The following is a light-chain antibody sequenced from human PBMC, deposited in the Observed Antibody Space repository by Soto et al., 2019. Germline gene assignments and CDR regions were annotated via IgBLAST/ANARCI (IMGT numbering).Light chain of an antibody. V-gene: IGKV4-1*01. CDR2: WAS. CDR3: QQYYSTRT. CDR1: QSVLYSSNNKNY. Sequence: DIVMTQSPDSLAVSLGERATINCKSSQSVLYSSNNKNYLAWYQQKPGQPPKLLIYWASTRESGVPDRFSGSGSAPDFTLSISSLQAEDVAVYYCQQYYSTRTFGQGTKVEIK. J-gene: IGKJ1*01.